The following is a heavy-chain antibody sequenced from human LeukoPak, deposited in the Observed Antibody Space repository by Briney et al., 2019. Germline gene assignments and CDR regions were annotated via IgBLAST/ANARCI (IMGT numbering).Heavy chain of an antibody. V-gene: IGHV3-7*01. J-gene: IGHJ4*02. CDR3: ARYHDYYDSSGYFYYFDY. D-gene: IGHD3-22*01. Sequence: GGSLRLSCAASGFTFSSYWMSWVRQAPGKGLEWVANIKQDGSEKYYVDSVKGRFTISGDNAKNSLYLQMNRLRAEDTAVYYCARYHDYYDSSGYFYYFDYWGQGTLVTVSS. CDR2: IKQDGSEK. CDR1: GFTFSSYW.